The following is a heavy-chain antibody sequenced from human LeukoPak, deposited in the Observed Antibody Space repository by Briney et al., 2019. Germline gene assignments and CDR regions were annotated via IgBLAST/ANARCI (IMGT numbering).Heavy chain of an antibody. V-gene: IGHV3-21*01. CDR2: ISPGSNYI. D-gene: IGHD2-15*01. J-gene: IGHJ4*02. CDR1: GFTFSSYN. CDR3: ARDYTYCSGSRCYDRFDY. Sequence: GGSLRLSCAASGFTFSSYNMNWVRQAPGKGLEWVSSISPGSNYIYYADSVKGRFTISRDNAKNSLYLQMNSLRAEDTAVYYCARDYTYCSGSRCYDRFDYWGQGIRVTVSS.